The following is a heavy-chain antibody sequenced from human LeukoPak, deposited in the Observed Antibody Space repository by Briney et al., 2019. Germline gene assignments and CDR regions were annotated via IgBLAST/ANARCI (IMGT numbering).Heavy chain of an antibody. V-gene: IGHV3-21*01. CDR3: ARVGIVGATTGFDY. CDR1: GFTFSNYN. J-gene: IGHJ4*02. D-gene: IGHD1-26*01. Sequence: PGGSLRLSCAASGFTFSNYNMNWVRQAPGKGLEWVSSISSTSSYIYLADSLKGRFTISRDNAKNSLYLQMNSLRAEDTAFYYCARVGIVGATTGFDYWGQGTLVTVSS. CDR2: ISSTSSYI.